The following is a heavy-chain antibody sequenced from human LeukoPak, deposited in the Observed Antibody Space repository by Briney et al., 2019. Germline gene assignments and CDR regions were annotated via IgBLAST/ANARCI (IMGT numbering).Heavy chain of an antibody. CDR2: ISSSGSTI. D-gene: IGHD3-9*01. J-gene: IGHJ4*02. V-gene: IGHV3-48*03. CDR3: ARFFMLRYFGWLPYFDY. CDR1: GFTFSSYE. Sequence: PGGSLRLSCAASGFTFSSYEMNWVRQAPGKGLEWVSYISSSGSTIYYADSVKGRFTISRDNAKNSLYLQMNSLRAEDTAVYYCARFFMLRYFGWLPYFDYWGQGTLVTVSS.